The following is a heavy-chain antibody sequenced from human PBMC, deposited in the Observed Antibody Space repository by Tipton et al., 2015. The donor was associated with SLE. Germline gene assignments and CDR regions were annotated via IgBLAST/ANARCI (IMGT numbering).Heavy chain of an antibody. V-gene: IGHV4-4*07. D-gene: IGHD2/OR15-2a*01. CDR3: ARDSTRWSF. J-gene: IGHJ4*02. CDR2: IYTGGNT. Sequence: TLSLTCTVSGGVIREYYWGWIRQPAGKGLEWIGRIYTGGNTKYNPSLESRVTLSADASKAQFSLKLTSVTAADTAVYYCARDSTRWSFWGQGTLVTVSS. CDR1: GGVIREYY.